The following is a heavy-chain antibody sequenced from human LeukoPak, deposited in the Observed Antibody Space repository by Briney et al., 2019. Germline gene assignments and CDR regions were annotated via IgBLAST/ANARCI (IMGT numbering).Heavy chain of an antibody. CDR1: GYSISSGYY. CDR3: ARDRFPDEYYYEPNNWFDP. Sequence: PSETLSLTCTVSGYSISSGYYWGWIRQPPGKGLEWIGSIYHSGRTFYNPSLKSRVTISVDTSKNQFSLKLSSVTAADTAVYYCARDRFPDEYYYEPNNWFDPWGQGTLVTVSS. V-gene: IGHV4-38-2*02. J-gene: IGHJ5*02. CDR2: IYHSGRT. D-gene: IGHD3-22*01.